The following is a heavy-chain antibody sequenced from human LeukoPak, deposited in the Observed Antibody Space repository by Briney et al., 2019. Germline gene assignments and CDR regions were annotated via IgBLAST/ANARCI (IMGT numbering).Heavy chain of an antibody. CDR1: GFTLSSYA. D-gene: IGHD3-9*01. V-gene: IGHV3-23*01. CDR3: AKGVRYFDWPHDY. CDR2: ISGSGGST. J-gene: IGHJ4*02. Sequence: PGGSLRLSCAASGFTLSSYAMSLVRQAPGKGLEWVSAISGSGGSTYYADSVKGRFTISRDNSKNTLYLQMNSLRAEDTAVYCCAKGVRYFDWPHDYWGQGTLVTVSS.